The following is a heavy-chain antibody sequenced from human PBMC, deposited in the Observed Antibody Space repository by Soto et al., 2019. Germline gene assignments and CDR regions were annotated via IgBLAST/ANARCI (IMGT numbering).Heavy chain of an antibody. CDR3: ATTLFGRTSRGSDFDP. V-gene: IGHV1-2*02. Sequence: QVQLVQSGAEMKKPGASVKISCKASGYYFTGYYMHWVRQAPGQGLEWMGWINPNSGVTNYAQRFKGRVTMTRNTSFSTAYLEVESLTSAAPADYYCATTLFGRTSRGSDFDPWGQGTLVIVSS. CDR2: INPNSGVT. J-gene: IGHJ5*02. D-gene: IGHD2-15*01. CDR1: GYYFTGYY.